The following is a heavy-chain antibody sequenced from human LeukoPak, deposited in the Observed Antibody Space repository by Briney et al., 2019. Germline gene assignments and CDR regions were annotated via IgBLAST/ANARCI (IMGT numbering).Heavy chain of an antibody. CDR1: GYSFTSYY. V-gene: IGHV1-46*01. J-gene: IGHJ5*02. CDR3: ARSYMTPRVWFDP. Sequence: ASVKVSCKASGYSFTSYYVHWVRQAPGQGLEWMGIINPSGGSTTYAQKFQGKVTMTRDTSTSTVYMELSRLRSDDTAVYYCARSYMTPRVWFDPWGQGTLVTVSS. D-gene: IGHD2-15*01. CDR2: INPSGGST.